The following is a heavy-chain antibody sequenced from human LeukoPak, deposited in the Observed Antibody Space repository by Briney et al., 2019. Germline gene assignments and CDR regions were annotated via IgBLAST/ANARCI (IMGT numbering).Heavy chain of an antibody. D-gene: IGHD3-22*01. CDR1: GFTFDDYG. J-gene: IGHJ4*02. CDR3: AKSEGAITMIVVVDY. CDR2: IYWNGGST. V-gene: IGHV3-20*04. Sequence: GGSLRLSCAASGFTFDDYGMSWVRQAPGKGLEWVSGIYWNGGSTRYADSVKGRFIISRDNAKNSLYLQMNSLRAEDTALYYCAKSEGAITMIVVVDYWGQGTLVTVSS.